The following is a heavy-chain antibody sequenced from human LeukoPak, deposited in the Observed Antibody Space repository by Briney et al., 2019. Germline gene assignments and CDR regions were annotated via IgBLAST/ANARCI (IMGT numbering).Heavy chain of an antibody. Sequence: GGSLRLSCAASGFTFSSYAMSWVRQAPGKGLEWVSAISGSGGSTYYPDSVKGRFTISRDNSKNTLYLQMNSLRAEDTAVYYCAKVWDWGIGSYWGQGTLVTVSS. D-gene: IGHD3/OR15-3a*01. CDR2: ISGSGGST. J-gene: IGHJ4*02. CDR1: GFTFSSYA. V-gene: IGHV3-23*01. CDR3: AKVWDWGIGSY.